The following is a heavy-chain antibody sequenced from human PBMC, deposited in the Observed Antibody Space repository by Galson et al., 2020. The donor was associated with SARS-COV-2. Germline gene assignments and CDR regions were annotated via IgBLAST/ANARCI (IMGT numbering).Heavy chain of an antibody. CDR2: IYYSGST. CDR1: GGSISSGGYY. J-gene: IGHJ5*02. CDR3: ARAVRGVIIKGFDWFDP. Sequence: SETLSLTCTVSGGSISSGGYYWSWIRQPPGKGLEWIGYIYYSGSTYYNPSLKSRVTISVDTSKNQFSLKLSSVTAADTAVYYCARAVRGVIIKGFDWFDPWGQGTLVTVSS. D-gene: IGHD3-10*01. V-gene: IGHV4-31*03.